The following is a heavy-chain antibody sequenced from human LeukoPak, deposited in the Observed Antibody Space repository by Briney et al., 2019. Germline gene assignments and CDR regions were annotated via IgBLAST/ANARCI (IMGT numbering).Heavy chain of an antibody. V-gene: IGHV3-23*01. J-gene: IGHJ4*02. CDR2: ISGSDGST. D-gene: IGHD6-19*01. Sequence: GGSLRLSCAASGFTFSSYGMSWVRQAPGKGLEWVSTISGSDGSTYYADSVKGRFTISRDNSKNTLYLQMNSLRAEDTAVYYCANGYSSGSIDYWGQGTLVTVSS. CDR1: GFTFSSYG. CDR3: ANGYSSGSIDY.